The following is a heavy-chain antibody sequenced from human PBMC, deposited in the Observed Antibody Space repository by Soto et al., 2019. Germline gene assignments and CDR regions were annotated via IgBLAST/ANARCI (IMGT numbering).Heavy chain of an antibody. CDR3: AIAPGNYYDSSGYLDY. V-gene: IGHV4-4*02. CDR2: IYHSGST. D-gene: IGHD3-22*01. Sequence: QVQLQESGPGLVKPSGTLSLTCAVSGGSISSSNWWGWVRQPPGKGLERIGEIYHSGSTNYNPSLNSQGTISVDKSKNQFSLKLSSVTAADTAVYYCAIAPGNYYDSSGYLDYWGQGTLVTVSS. CDR1: GGSISSSNW. J-gene: IGHJ4*02.